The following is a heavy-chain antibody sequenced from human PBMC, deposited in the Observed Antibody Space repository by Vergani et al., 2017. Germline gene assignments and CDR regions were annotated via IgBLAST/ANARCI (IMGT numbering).Heavy chain of an antibody. Sequence: EVQLVESGGGLVKPGGSLRLSCAASGFTFSSYSMNWVRQAPGKGLEWVSSISSSSSYIYYADSVKGRFTISRDNAKNSLYLQMNSLKAEDTAVYYCTTEHHSGWIQLWFARDYYYMDVWGKGTTVTVCS. J-gene: IGHJ6*03. CDR2: ISSSSSYI. CDR3: TTEHHSGWIQLWFARDYYYMDV. V-gene: IGHV3-21*03. D-gene: IGHD5-18*01. CDR1: GFTFSSYS.